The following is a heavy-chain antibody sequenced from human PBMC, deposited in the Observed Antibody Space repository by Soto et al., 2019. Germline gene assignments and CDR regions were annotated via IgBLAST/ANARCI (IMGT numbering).Heavy chain of an antibody. CDR2: ITSSSGGT. Sequence: GSLRLSCAASGFIFSNYAMSWVRQAPGKGLEWVSGITSSSGGTHYADSVKGRFTISRDNSKNMLYLQMNSLRAEDTAVYYCAKGGAYCYDDCTRAYWGQGTLVTVSS. V-gene: IGHV3-23*01. CDR3: AKGGAYCYDDCTRAY. CDR1: GFIFSNYA. J-gene: IGHJ4*02. D-gene: IGHD2-21*02.